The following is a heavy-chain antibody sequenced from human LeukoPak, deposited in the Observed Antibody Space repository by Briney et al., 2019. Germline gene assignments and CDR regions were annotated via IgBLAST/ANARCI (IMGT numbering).Heavy chain of an antibody. CDR2: IYWNDDD. CDR3: AHLTTSAYYYDY. V-gene: IGHV2-5*01. D-gene: IGHD1-1*01. J-gene: IGHJ4*02. Sequence: SGPTVVKPTETLTLTCTCSGFSVSSSGVAVGWIRQPPGKALEWLGHIYWNDDDRYSTSLRSRLTITRDTSENQVVLTMTNMDPVGTATYYCAHLTTSAYYYDYWGQGTLVTVSS. CDR1: GFSVSSSGVA.